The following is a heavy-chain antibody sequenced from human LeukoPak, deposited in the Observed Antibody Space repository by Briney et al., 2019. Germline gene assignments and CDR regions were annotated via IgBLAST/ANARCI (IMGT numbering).Heavy chain of an antibody. CDR3: ARDLTICSSTSCYAGVGAFDI. J-gene: IGHJ3*02. CDR2: MEQHGSEK. V-gene: IGHV3-7*01. Sequence: GGSLRLSCAASGLTFSSYWMSWVRQAPGKGLEWVGNMEQHGSEKYYVDSVKGRFTISRDNAKNSLYLQMNILRAEDTAVYYCARDLTICSSTSCYAGVGAFDIWGQGTMVTVSS. CDR1: GLTFSSYW. D-gene: IGHD2-2*01.